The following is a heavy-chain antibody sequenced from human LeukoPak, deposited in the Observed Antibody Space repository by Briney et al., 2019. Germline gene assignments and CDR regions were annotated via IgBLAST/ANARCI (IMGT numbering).Heavy chain of an antibody. D-gene: IGHD3-3*01. V-gene: IGHV3-21*01. CDR3: ARADSFGVVILATFFDY. CDR2: ISSSSSYI. J-gene: IGHJ4*02. Sequence: PGGSLRLSCAASGFTFSSYSMNWVRQAPGKGLEWVSSISSSSSYIYYADSVKGRFTISRDNAKNSLYLQMNSLRAEDTAVYYCARADSFGVVILATFFDYWGQGTLVTVSS. CDR1: GFTFSSYS.